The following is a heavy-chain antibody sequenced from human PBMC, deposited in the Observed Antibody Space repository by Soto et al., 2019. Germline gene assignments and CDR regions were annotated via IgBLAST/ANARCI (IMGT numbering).Heavy chain of an antibody. D-gene: IGHD6-6*01. J-gene: IGHJ6*02. CDR3: AKDSGDIAARRTLFDYYYGMDV. Sequence: GGSLRLSCAASGFTFDDYAMHWVRQVPGKGLEWVSCISWNSGSIGYADSVKGRFTISRDNSKNSLYLQMNSLRTEDTALYYCAKDSGDIAARRTLFDYYYGMDVWGQGTTVTVSS. V-gene: IGHV3-9*01. CDR1: GFTFDDYA. CDR2: ISWNSGSI.